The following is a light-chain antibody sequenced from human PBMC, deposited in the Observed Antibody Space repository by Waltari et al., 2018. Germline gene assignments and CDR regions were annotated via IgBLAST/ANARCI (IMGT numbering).Light chain of an antibody. J-gene: IGLJ2*01. CDR1: SSNIGSNT. Sequence: QSVLTQPPSASGTPGQRVTISCSGSSSNIGSNTVNWYQQLPGTAPKLLIFSINQRPSGGPDRCSGSKSGTSASLAISGVQSEDEADYYCAAWDDSLNGVVFGGGTKLTVL. CDR3: AAWDDSLNGVV. V-gene: IGLV1-44*01. CDR2: SIN.